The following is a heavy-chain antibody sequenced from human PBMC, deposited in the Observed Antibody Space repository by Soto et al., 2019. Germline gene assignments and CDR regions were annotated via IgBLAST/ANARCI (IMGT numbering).Heavy chain of an antibody. V-gene: IGHV4-34*01. J-gene: IGHJ3*02. CDR2: INHSGST. Sequence: PSETLSLTCAVYGGSFSGYYWSWIRQPPGKGLEWIGEINHSGSTNYNPSLKSRVTISVDTSKNQFSLKLSSVTAADTAVYYCARVAYGDYSRTRAFDIWGQGTMVTVSS. CDR1: GGSFSGYY. D-gene: IGHD4-17*01. CDR3: ARVAYGDYSRTRAFDI.